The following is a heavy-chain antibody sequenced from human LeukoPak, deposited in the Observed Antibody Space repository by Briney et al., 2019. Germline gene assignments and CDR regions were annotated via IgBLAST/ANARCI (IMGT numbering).Heavy chain of an antibody. V-gene: IGHV4-61*02. D-gene: IGHD2-2*01. Sequence: SQTLSLTCTVSGGSISSGSYYWSWIRQPAGKGLEWIGRIYTSGSTNYNPSLKSRVTISVDTSKNQFSLKLSSVTAADTAVYYCARALIVVVPAAGANYMDVWGKGTTVTVSS. CDR1: GGSISSGSYY. CDR3: ARALIVVVPAAGANYMDV. CDR2: IYTSGST. J-gene: IGHJ6*03.